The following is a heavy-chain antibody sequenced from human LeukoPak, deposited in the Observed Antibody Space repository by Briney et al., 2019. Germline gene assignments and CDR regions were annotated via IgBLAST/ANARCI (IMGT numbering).Heavy chain of an antibody. CDR1: GYTFTGYY. D-gene: IGHD2-15*01. CDR2: INPNSGGT. Sequence: ASVKVSCKASGYTFTGYYMHWVRQAPGQGLEWMGWINPNSGGTNYAQKFQGRVTMTRDTSISTAYMELSRLRSDDTAVYYCARVEDGNCSGGSCYRFDPWGQGTLVTVSS. CDR3: ARVEDGNCSGGSCYRFDP. V-gene: IGHV1-2*02. J-gene: IGHJ5*02.